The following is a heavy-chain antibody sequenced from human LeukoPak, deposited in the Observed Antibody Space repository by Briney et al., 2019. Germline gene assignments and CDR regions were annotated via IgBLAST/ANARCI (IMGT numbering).Heavy chain of an antibody. CDR1: GYTFTSYG. Sequence: ASVKVSCKASGYTFTSYGISWVRQAPGQGLERMGWISAYNGNTNYAQKLQGRVTMTTDTSTSTAYMELRSLRSDDTAVYYCARDLGVTTPWYFDLWGRGTLVTVSS. J-gene: IGHJ2*01. CDR2: ISAYNGNT. V-gene: IGHV1-18*01. CDR3: ARDLGVTTPWYFDL. D-gene: IGHD4-17*01.